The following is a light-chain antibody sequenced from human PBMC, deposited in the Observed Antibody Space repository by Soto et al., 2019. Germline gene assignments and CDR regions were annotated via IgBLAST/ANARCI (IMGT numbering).Light chain of an antibody. CDR2: EVS. CDR3: SSYTSSSTVV. J-gene: IGLJ2*01. V-gene: IGLV2-14*01. Sequence: QSALTQPASVSGSPGQSITISCTGTSSDVGGYNYVSWYQQHPGKAPKLMIYEVSNRPSGVSNRFXGSKSGNTASLTISGLQAEDEADYYCSSYTSSSTVVFGGGTKLTVL. CDR1: SSDVGGYNY.